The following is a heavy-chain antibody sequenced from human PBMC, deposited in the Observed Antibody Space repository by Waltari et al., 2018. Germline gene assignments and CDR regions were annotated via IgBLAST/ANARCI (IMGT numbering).Heavy chain of an antibody. Sequence: EVQLLESGGALVQPGESLRLSCAASGFTFRNYDMTWVRQGPGNGLEWVSYISTGCGITYYADSVKGRFTISRDNSKNTLYLQMNGLRAEDTAVYYCAKPESYPMTLVINAYFDYWGQGTLVTVSS. V-gene: IGHV3-23*01. D-gene: IGHD2-21*01. CDR1: GFTFRNYD. J-gene: IGHJ4*02. CDR2: ISTGCGIT. CDR3: AKPESYPMTLVINAYFDY.